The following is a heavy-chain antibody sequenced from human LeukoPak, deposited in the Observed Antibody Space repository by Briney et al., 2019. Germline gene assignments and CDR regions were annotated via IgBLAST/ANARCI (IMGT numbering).Heavy chain of an antibody. CDR3: VRDLRTDYAFDS. D-gene: IGHD4/OR15-4a*01. J-gene: IGHJ4*02. CDR1: GFIFDDYG. V-gene: IGHV3-20*04. CDR2: INWDGYST. Sequence: GGSLRLSCAASGFIFDDYGMTWVRQGPGKGLEWVSGINWDGYSTGYADSVRGRFTNSRDNAKSTLYLQMNSLRPEDTALYYCVRDLRTDYAFDSWGQGTLVTVSS.